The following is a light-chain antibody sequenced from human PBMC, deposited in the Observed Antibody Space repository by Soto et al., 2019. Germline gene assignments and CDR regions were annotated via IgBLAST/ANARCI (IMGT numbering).Light chain of an antibody. J-gene: IGKJ3*01. V-gene: IGKV1-39*01. CDR3: QQSYSIPRLT. CDR2: AAS. CDR1: QNISNY. Sequence: DMPMTQSPSSLSASVGDRVSITCRSSQNISNYLHWYQQRPGKVPKLLIYAASNLRSGVPSRFSGSGSGTDFTLTISSLQSEDFATYYCQQSYSIPRLTFGPGTRVEIK.